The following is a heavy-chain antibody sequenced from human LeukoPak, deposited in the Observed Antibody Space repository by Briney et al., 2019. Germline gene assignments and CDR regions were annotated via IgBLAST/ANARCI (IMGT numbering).Heavy chain of an antibody. Sequence: PGGSLRLSCAASGFTLSSYWISWVRQAPGKGLEWVANIKQDGSEKYYVGSVKGRFTISRDNAKDTVYLQMNSLRAEDTAVYFCAGGNTWPGLSYWGQGTLLTVSS. CDR2: IKQDGSEK. CDR3: AGGNTWPGLSY. V-gene: IGHV3-7*03. D-gene: IGHD6-25*01. J-gene: IGHJ4*02. CDR1: GFTLSSYW.